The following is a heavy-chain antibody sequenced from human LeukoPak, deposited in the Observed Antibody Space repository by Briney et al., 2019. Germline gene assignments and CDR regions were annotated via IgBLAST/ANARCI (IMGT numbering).Heavy chain of an antibody. CDR3: ASLGYCSSTSCSPFDY. J-gene: IGHJ4*02. Sequence: NPSQTLSLTCTVSGGSISSGGYYWSWIRQPPGKGLEWIGYIYHSGSTYYNPSLKSRVTISVDRSKNQFSLKLSSVTAADTAVYYCASLGYCSSTSCSPFDYWGQGTLVTVSS. CDR1: GGSISSGGYY. CDR2: IYHSGST. D-gene: IGHD2-2*01. V-gene: IGHV4-30-2*01.